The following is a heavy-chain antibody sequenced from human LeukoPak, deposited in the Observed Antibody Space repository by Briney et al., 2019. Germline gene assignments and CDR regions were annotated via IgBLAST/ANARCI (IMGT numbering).Heavy chain of an antibody. CDR1: GYTFTSYD. Sequence: GASVKVSCKASGYTFTSYDINWVRQATGQGLEWMGWMNPNGGNTGYAQKFQGRVTITRNTSISTAYMELSSLRSEDTAAYYCARGQFYCSSTSCYGANWFDPWGQGTLVTVSS. J-gene: IGHJ5*02. CDR3: ARGQFYCSSTSCYGANWFDP. D-gene: IGHD2-2*01. CDR2: MNPNGGNT. V-gene: IGHV1-8*03.